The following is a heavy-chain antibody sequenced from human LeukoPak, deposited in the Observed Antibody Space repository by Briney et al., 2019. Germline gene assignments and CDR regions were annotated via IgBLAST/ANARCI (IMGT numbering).Heavy chain of an antibody. J-gene: IGHJ4*02. CDR2: IRYDGSNK. Sequence: GGSLRLSCAASGFTFSSYGMHWVRQAPGKGLGWVAFIRYDGSNKYYADSVKGRFTISRDNSKNTLYLQMNSLRAEDTAVYYCAKVYLSQSPFDYWGQGTLVTVSS. V-gene: IGHV3-30*02. CDR1: GFTFSSYG. CDR3: AKVYLSQSPFDY. D-gene: IGHD2-21*01.